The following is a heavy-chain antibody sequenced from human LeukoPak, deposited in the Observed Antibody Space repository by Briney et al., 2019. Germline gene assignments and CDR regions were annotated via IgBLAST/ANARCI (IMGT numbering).Heavy chain of an antibody. D-gene: IGHD3-10*01. Sequence: SETLSLTCTVSDYSISSGYYWGWIRQPPGKGLECIGSIYYSGSTYYNPSLKSRVTISVDTSKNQFSLKLSSVTAADTAVYYCAASVWFGELIDSPWGQGTLVTVSS. CDR1: DYSISSGYY. CDR3: AASVWFGELIDSP. V-gene: IGHV4-38-2*02. J-gene: IGHJ5*02. CDR2: IYYSGST.